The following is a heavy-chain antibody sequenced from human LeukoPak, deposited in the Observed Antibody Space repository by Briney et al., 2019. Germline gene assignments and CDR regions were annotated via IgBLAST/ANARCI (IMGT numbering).Heavy chain of an antibody. Sequence: ASVKVSCKASGYTFTSYGISWVRQAPGQGLEWMGWISAYNGNTNYAQKLQGRVTMTTDTSKSTAYMELRSLRSDDTAVYYCARDFYDSSGPLTVNRGDYWGQGTLVTVSS. V-gene: IGHV1-18*01. D-gene: IGHD3-22*01. CDR3: ARDFYDSSGPLTVNRGDY. J-gene: IGHJ4*02. CDR2: ISAYNGNT. CDR1: GYTFTSYG.